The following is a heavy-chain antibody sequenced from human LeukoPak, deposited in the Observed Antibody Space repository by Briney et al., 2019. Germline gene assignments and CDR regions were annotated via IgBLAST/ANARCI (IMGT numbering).Heavy chain of an antibody. V-gene: IGHV3-33*01. Sequence: GGSLRLSCAASGFSFNTYVMHWVRQAPGKGLEWVALIWSDGSVMLYADSVKGRFTISRDNSKSTLFLQLDSLRAEDTGVYYCAAEPAPAAFDYWGQGTLVTVS. CDR1: GFSFNTYV. CDR2: IWSDGSVM. CDR3: AAEPAPAAFDY. D-gene: IGHD2-2*01. J-gene: IGHJ4*02.